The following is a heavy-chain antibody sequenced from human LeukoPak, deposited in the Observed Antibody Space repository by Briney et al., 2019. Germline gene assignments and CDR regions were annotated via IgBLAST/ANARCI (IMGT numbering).Heavy chain of an antibody. CDR3: ARIMVRGVTHAFDI. D-gene: IGHD3-10*01. J-gene: IGHJ3*02. V-gene: IGHV2-70*11. CDR1: GFSLSTSAMC. Sequence: GPTLVNPTQTLTLTCTFSGFSLSTSAMCVSWIRQPPGKALEWLARIDWDDDKYYSTSLKTRLTISKDTSKNQVVLTVTNMNPVDTATYYCARIMVRGVTHAFDIWGQGTMVTVSS. CDR2: IDWDDDK.